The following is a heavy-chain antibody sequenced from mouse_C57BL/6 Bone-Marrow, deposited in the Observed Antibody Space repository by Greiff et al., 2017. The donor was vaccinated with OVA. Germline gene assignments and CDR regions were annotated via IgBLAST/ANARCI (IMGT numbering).Heavy chain of an antibody. CDR2: IYPRSGNT. J-gene: IGHJ3*01. V-gene: IGHV1-81*01. D-gene: IGHD1-3*01. CDR1: GYTFTSYG. CDR3: ARGGELGGNEGFAY. Sequence: QVQLQQSGAELARPGASVKLSCKASGYTFTSYGISWVKQSTGQGLEWIGEIYPRSGNTYYNEKFKGKATLTADKSSSTAYMELRSLTSEDSAVDFGARGGELGGNEGFAYGGQGTGVTVSA.